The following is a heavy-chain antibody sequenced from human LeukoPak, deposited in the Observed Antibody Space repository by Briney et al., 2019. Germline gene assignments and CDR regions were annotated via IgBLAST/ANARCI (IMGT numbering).Heavy chain of an antibody. CDR3: AREWYYDSSGTLSLDY. D-gene: IGHD3-22*01. V-gene: IGHV1-69*05. CDR2: IIPIFGTA. Sequence: ASVMVSCKASGGTFSSYAISWVRQAPGQGLEWMGRIIPIFGTANYAQKFQGRVTITTDESTSTAYMELSSLRSEDTAVYYCAREWYYDSSGTLSLDYWGQGTLVTVSS. J-gene: IGHJ4*02. CDR1: GGTFSSYA.